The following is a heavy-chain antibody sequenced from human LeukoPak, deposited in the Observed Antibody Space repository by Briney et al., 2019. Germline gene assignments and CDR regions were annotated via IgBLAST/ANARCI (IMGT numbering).Heavy chain of an antibody. CDR3: ICLTDPFVY. J-gene: IGHJ4*02. CDR1: GFTFGAH. CDR2: IRGKAYGGAT. V-gene: IGHV3-49*04. Sequence: PGQSLRLSCTGSGFTFGAHLAWVRQAPGKGPEWVGFIRGKAYGGATGYTASVKGRFTISRDDSKSIVYLQMNSLRTEDTAVYYCICLTDPFVYWGQGSLVTVSS.